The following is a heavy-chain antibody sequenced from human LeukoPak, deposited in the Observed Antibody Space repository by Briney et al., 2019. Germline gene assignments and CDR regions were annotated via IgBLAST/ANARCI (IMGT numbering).Heavy chain of an antibody. CDR1: GFTFSSYW. D-gene: IGHD1-14*01. V-gene: IGHV3-7*04. J-gene: IGHJ4*02. CDR3: ARARIDY. CDR2: IKDDGSEK. Sequence: GGSLRLSCVGSGFTFSSYWMTWVRQAPGKGLEWVANIKDDGSEKYSVDSVKGRFTISRDNAKNLLYLQMSSLRAEDTAVYYYARARIDYWGQGTLVTVSS.